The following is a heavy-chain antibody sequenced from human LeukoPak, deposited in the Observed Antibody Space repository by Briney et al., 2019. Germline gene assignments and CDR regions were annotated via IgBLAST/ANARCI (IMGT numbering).Heavy chain of an antibody. D-gene: IGHD6-19*01. CDR3: ARDSPLPVTVAGTNFDY. CDR2: INPNSGGT. Sequence: SVKVSCKASGYTFTDYYMHWVRQAPGQGLEWMGWINPNSGGTDYARQFQGRVTMTRGTSISTAYMELSSLRSDDTAVYYCARDSPLPVTVAGTNFDYWGQGTLVTVSS. CDR1: GYTFTDYY. J-gene: IGHJ4*02. V-gene: IGHV1-2*02.